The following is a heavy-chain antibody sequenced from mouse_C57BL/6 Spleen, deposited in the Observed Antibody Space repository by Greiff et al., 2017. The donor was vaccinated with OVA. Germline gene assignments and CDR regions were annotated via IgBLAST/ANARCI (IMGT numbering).Heavy chain of an antibody. J-gene: IGHJ4*01. CDR2: ISSGSSTI. CDR1: GFTFSDYG. D-gene: IGHD1-1*01. Sequence: EVHLVESGGGLVKPGGSLKLSCAASGFTFSDYGMHWVRQAPEKGLEWVAYISSGSSTIYYADTVKGRFTISRDNAKNTLFLQMTSLRSEDTAMYYCARGATEAMDYWGQGTSVTVSS. CDR3: ARGATEAMDY. V-gene: IGHV5-17*01.